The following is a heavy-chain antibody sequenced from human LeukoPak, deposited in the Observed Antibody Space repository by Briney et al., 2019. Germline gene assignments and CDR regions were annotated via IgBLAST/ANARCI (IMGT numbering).Heavy chain of an antibody. J-gene: IGHJ4*02. V-gene: IGHV3-48*03. CDR1: GFTFSYYE. CDR3: ARVPRSGNHFDY. Sequence: PGGPLRLSCAASGFTFSYYEMNWVRQAPGKGLEWGSYISSSGSAVYYADSVNGRFTISRDYAKNSLYLQMNSLRAEDTAVYYCARVPRSGNHFDYWGQGTLVTVSS. D-gene: IGHD1-26*01. CDR2: ISSSGSAV.